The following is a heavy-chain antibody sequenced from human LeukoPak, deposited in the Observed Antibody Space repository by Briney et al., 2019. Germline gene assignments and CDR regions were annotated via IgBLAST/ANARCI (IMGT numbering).Heavy chain of an antibody. Sequence: PGGSLRLSCAASGFTFSSYAMHWVRQAPGKGLEYVSAISSNGGSTYYANSVKGRFTISRDNSKNTLYLQMGSLRAEDMAVYYCARGTIFGVVITSYYFDYWGQGTLVTVSS. D-gene: IGHD3-3*01. CDR3: ARGTIFGVVITSYYFDY. J-gene: IGHJ4*02. V-gene: IGHV3-64*01. CDR1: GFTFSSYA. CDR2: ISSNGGST.